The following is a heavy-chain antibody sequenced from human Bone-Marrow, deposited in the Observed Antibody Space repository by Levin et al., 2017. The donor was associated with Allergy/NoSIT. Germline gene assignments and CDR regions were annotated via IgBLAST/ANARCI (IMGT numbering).Heavy chain of an antibody. J-gene: IGHJ5*02. D-gene: IGHD3-10*01. Sequence: GASVKVSCKASGYTFTTYDINWVRQAPGQGLEWMGWMNPNSGNTGYAQKFQGRVTMTRDTSISTAYMELRSLTSEDTAVYYCARFMVRGVITPWGQGTLVTVSS. V-gene: IGHV1-8*01. CDR2: MNPNSGNT. CDR1: GYTFTTYD. CDR3: ARFMVRGVITP.